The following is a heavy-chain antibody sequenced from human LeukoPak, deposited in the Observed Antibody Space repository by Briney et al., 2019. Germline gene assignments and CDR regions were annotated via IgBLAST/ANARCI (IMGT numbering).Heavy chain of an antibody. CDR3: ARDLTGAMTQRFDY. D-gene: IGHD7-27*01. CDR2: ISSSSSYI. CDR1: GFTFSSYS. J-gene: IGHJ4*02. V-gene: IGHV3-21*01. Sequence: PGRSLRLSCAASGFTFSSYSMNWVRQAPGKGLEWVSSISSSSSYIYYADSVKGRFTISRDNAKNSLYLQMNSLRAEDTAVYYCARDLTGAMTQRFDYWGQGTLVTVSS.